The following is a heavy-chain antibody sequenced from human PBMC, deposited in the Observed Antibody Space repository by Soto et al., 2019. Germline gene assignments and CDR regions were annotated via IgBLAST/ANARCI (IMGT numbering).Heavy chain of an antibody. Sequence: GKGLEWMGIIYPGDSDTRYSPSFQGQVTISRDNSKNTLYLQMDSLRAEDTAVYYCVREFAPGSPNYDSWGLGTLVSVSS. CDR2: IYPGDSDT. CDR3: VREFAPGSPNYDS. J-gene: IGHJ4*02. V-gene: IGHV5-51*01. D-gene: IGHD3-10*01.